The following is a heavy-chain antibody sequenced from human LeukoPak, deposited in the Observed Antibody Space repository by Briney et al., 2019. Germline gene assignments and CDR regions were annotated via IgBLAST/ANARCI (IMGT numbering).Heavy chain of an antibody. CDR3: PPHYYGSGSLSWLDP. J-gene: IGHJ5*02. Sequence: GGSLRLSCAASGFIFSTYSMNWVRQTPGKGLEWVSSISSSSDYIYYADSVKGRFTISRDNAKNSLYLQMNSLRAEDTAIYYCPPHYYGSGSLSWLDPWGQGTLVTVSS. D-gene: IGHD3-10*01. V-gene: IGHV3-21*01. CDR2: ISSSSDYI. CDR1: GFIFSTYS.